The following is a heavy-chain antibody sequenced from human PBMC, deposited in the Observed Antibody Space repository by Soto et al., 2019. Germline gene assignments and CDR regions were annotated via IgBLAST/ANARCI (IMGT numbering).Heavy chain of an antibody. CDR3: AREILRSLEWFPGGAIDI. J-gene: IGHJ3*02. CDR1: GGSICSSTYY. Sequence: PSEPLSLACTVCGGSICSSTYYWGWIRQPPGKGLEWIGSIYYSGSTYYNPSLKSRVTISVDPSKNQFSLKLSSVTAADTAVYYCAREILRSLEWFPGGAIDIWGQGTLVTVS. CDR2: IYYSGST. V-gene: IGHV4-39*01. D-gene: IGHD3-3*01.